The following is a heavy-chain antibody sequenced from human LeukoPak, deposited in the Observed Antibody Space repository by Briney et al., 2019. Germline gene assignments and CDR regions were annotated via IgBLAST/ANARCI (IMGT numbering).Heavy chain of an antibody. CDR2: INPNSGGT. D-gene: IGHD2-2*02. Sequence: GASVKVSCKTSGGTFNTYATTWVRQAPGQGLEWMGWINPNSGGTNYAQKFQGRVTMTRDTSISTVYMELSGLRSDDTAVYYCARGVYCSRTSCYIDYWGQGTLVTVSS. CDR3: ARGVYCSRTSCYIDY. J-gene: IGHJ4*02. V-gene: IGHV1-2*02. CDR1: GGTFNTYA.